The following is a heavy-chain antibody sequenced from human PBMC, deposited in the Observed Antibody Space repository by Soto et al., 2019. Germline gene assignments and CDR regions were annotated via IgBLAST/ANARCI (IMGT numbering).Heavy chain of an antibody. Sequence: GGSLRLSCAASGFTFSSYSMNWVRQAPGKGLEWVSSISSSSSYIYYADSLKGRFTISIDNAKTSLYLHMNSLRAEYTAVYYCARSGVSGGSGFPYCSMDFWGQGTTVTVS. V-gene: IGHV3-21*01. CDR3: ARSGVSGGSGFPYCSMDF. J-gene: IGHJ6*02. D-gene: IGHD6-19*01. CDR2: ISSSSSYI. CDR1: GFTFSSYS.